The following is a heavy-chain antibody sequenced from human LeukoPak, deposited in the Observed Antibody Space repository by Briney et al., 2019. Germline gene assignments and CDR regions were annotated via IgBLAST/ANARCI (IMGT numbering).Heavy chain of an antibody. CDR3: ARDRSRYSYGFSEYYYYYYMDV. CDR1: GFTFSSYA. V-gene: IGHV3-7*01. J-gene: IGHJ6*03. CDR2: IKQDGSEK. Sequence: GGSLRLSCAASGFTFSSYAMSWVRQAPGKGLEWVANIKQDGSEKYYVDSVKGRFTISRDNAKNSLYLQMNSLRAEDTAVYYCARDRSRYSYGFSEYYYYYYMDVWGKGTTVTISS. D-gene: IGHD5-18*01.